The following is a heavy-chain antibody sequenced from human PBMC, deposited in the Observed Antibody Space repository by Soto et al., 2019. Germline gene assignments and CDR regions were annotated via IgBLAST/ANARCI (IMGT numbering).Heavy chain of an antibody. Sequence: QAQLVQSRAEVKKPGSSVKVSCKASRRTFSSYAINWVRQAPGQGLEWIGAIIPIFGTANYAQKFQGRVTITADESTSTAYLGLSGLRSEVTAVFCCARDLGVTVILRHTSNWFDPWGQGTLVTVSS. CDR2: IIPIFGTA. V-gene: IGHV1-69*01. J-gene: IGHJ5*02. D-gene: IGHD2-21*02. CDR3: ARDLGVTVILRHTSNWFDP. CDR1: RRTFSSYA.